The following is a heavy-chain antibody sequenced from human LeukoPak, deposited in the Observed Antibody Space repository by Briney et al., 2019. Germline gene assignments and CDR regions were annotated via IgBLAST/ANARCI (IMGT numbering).Heavy chain of an antibody. D-gene: IGHD2-2*01. V-gene: IGHV5-51*01. J-gene: IGHJ4*02. CDR1: GCNFTSFW. CDR2: IYPGDSDT. CDR3: ARHDSCSSTSCYFDY. Sequence: GGSLQISCEGSGCNFTSFWIGWGRQVPGKGLEGMGIIYPGDSDTRYSPSFQGQVTISADKTSKTCSLQWSSLKASDTAMYYCARHDSCSSTSCYFDYWGQGTLVTVSS.